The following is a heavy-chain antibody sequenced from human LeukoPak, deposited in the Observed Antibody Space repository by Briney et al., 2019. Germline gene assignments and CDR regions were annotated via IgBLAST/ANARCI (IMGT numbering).Heavy chain of an antibody. J-gene: IGHJ4*02. Sequence: PETLSLTCTVSGGSVSSGSYYWSWIRQPPGKGLEWIGYIYYSGSTNYSPSLKSRVTISVDTSKNQFSLKLTSVTAADTAVYYCARENYSGYSPYYFDYWGQGTLVTVSS. CDR3: ARENYSGYSPYYFDY. V-gene: IGHV4-61*01. D-gene: IGHD5-12*01. CDR2: IYYSGST. CDR1: GGSVSSGSYY.